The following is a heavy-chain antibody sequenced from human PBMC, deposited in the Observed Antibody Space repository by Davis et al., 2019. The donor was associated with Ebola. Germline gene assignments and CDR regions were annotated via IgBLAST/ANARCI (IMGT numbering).Heavy chain of an antibody. CDR2: IYSGGST. Sequence: PGGSLRLSCAASGFTVSSNYISWVRQAPGKGLEWVSGIYSGGSTYYADSVKGRFTISRDNSKNTLYLQMNTLRAEDTAVYYCARGLRQWLPRDYYYMHVWGKGTTVTVSS. V-gene: IGHV3-53*01. J-gene: IGHJ6*03. CDR1: GFTVSSNY. CDR3: ARGLRQWLPRDYYYMHV. D-gene: IGHD6-19*01.